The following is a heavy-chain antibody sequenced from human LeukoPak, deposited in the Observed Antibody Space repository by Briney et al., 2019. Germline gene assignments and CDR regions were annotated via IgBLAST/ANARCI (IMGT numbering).Heavy chain of an antibody. CDR3: ARHGASGSYYNWFDP. J-gene: IGHJ5*02. V-gene: IGHV5-51*01. CDR1: GYSFTSYW. CDR2: IYPGDSDT. D-gene: IGHD1-26*01. Sequence: GASVKISCKGSGYSFTSYWIGWVRQMPGKGLEWMGIIYPGDSDTRYSPSFQGQVTISADKSISTAYLQWSSLKASDTAMYYCARHGASGSYYNWFDPWGQGTLVTVSS.